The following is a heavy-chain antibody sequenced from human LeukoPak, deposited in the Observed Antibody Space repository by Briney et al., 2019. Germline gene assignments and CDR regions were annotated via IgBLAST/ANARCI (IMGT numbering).Heavy chain of an antibody. V-gene: IGHV3-30*04. CDR2: ISYDGSNK. D-gene: IGHD3-3*01. CDR1: GFTFSSYA. J-gene: IGHJ4*02. Sequence: GRSLRLSCAASGFTFSSYAMHWVRQAPGKGLEWVAVISYDGSNKYYADSVKGRFTISRDNSKNTLYLQMNSLRAEDTAVYYCAKGQGGWLVSYFDYWGQGSLVTVSS. CDR3: AKGQGGWLVSYFDY.